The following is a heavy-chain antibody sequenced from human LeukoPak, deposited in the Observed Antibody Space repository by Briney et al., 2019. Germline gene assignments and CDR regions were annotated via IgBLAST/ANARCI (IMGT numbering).Heavy chain of an antibody. Sequence: PSETLSLTCTVSGGSISSYYWSWIRQPPGKGPEWIGYIYYSGSTNYNPSLKSRVTISVDTSKNQFSLKLSSVTAADTAVYYCAGLDWLPTEYYYYGMDVWGQGTTVTVSS. V-gene: IGHV4-59*01. CDR2: IYYSGST. D-gene: IGHD3-9*01. CDR3: AGLDWLPTEYYYYGMDV. CDR1: GGSISSYY. J-gene: IGHJ6*02.